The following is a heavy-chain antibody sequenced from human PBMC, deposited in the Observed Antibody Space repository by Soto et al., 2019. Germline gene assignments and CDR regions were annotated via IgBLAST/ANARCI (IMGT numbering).Heavy chain of an antibody. Sequence: QVQLVQSGAEVKRPGSSVKVSCKASGDTFSFYSINWVRQAPGLGLEWMGRVNPILSMSNYAQRFQGRVTMNEDKSTSTAYMELSGLRSEDTAMYYCATSYGSGYRAFDYWGQGALVTVSS. CDR3: ATSYGSGYRAFDY. CDR2: VNPILSMS. V-gene: IGHV1-69*04. CDR1: GDTFSFYS. D-gene: IGHD3-10*01. J-gene: IGHJ4*02.